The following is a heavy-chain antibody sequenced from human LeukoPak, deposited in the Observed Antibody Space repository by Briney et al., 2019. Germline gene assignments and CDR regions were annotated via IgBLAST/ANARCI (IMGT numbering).Heavy chain of an antibody. V-gene: IGHV3-7*01. Sequence: GGSLRLSCAASGFTFSSYWMTWVRQAPGKGLKWVANINQDGSQKYYLDSVKGRFTISRDNAKNSLYLQMNSLRAEDTAVYYCATLMITFGGVIVSNFDYWGQGSLVTVSS. CDR3: ATLMITFGGVIVSNFDY. CDR1: GFTFSSYW. CDR2: INQDGSQK. D-gene: IGHD3-16*02. J-gene: IGHJ4*02.